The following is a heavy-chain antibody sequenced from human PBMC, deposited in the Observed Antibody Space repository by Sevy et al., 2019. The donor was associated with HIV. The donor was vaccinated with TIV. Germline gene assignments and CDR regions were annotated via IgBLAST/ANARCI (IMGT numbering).Heavy chain of an antibody. D-gene: IGHD5-12*01. CDR3: ARDNAGYDF. J-gene: IGHJ4*02. V-gene: IGHV3-7*01. Sequence: GGSLRLSCAASASGINFSCYWMSWVRQVPGKGLEWVANINEDGTKDYYVGSVKGRFTISRDNAKKSLYLQMNTVRVEDTAVYYCARDNAGYDFWGQGTLVTVSS. CDR2: INEDGTKD. CDR1: GINFSCYW.